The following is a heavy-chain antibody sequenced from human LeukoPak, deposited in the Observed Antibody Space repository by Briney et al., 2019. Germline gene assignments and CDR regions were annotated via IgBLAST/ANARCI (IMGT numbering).Heavy chain of an antibody. J-gene: IGHJ5*02. V-gene: IGHV3-66*02. D-gene: IGHD3-9*01. Sequence: GGSLRLSCAASGFTFSTYYMSWVRQAPGKGLEWVSGIYGGGNSYYAESVTGRFTISRDNSRNTLHLQMNSLRGEDTAVYYCARSSRRYFDWSYQGSWFDPWGQGTLVTVSS. CDR1: GFTFSTYY. CDR2: IYGGGNS. CDR3: ARSSRRYFDWSYQGSWFDP.